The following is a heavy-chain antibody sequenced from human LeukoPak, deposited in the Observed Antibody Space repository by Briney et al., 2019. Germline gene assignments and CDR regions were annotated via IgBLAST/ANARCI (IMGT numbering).Heavy chain of an antibody. D-gene: IGHD2-2*01. Sequence: GGSLRLSYAVSGFIFDDYAMHWVRQAPGKGLEWVSGITWGRDNLAYAASVKGRFTISRDNSKNTLYLQMNSLRAEDTAVYYCAKAPRGTSTLYWGQGTLVTVSS. V-gene: IGHV3-9*01. CDR3: AKAPRGTSTLY. J-gene: IGHJ4*02. CDR1: GFIFDDYA. CDR2: ITWGRDNL.